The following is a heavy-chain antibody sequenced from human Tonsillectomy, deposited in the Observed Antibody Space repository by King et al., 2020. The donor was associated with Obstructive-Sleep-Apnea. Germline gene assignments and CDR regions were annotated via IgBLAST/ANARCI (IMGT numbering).Heavy chain of an antibody. Sequence: VQLVESGGALVQPGGSLRLSCAASGFTFSSYWMHWVRQAPGKGLVWVSHINSDGSSPSYADSVKGRFTISRDNDKNTLYLQMNSLRAEDTAVYFCARDRVVRGYYYYYGMDVWGQGTAVTVSS. V-gene: IGHV3-74*01. CDR3: ARDRVVRGYYYYYGMDV. CDR1: GFTFSSYW. D-gene: IGHD3-10*01. CDR2: INSDGSSP. J-gene: IGHJ6*02.